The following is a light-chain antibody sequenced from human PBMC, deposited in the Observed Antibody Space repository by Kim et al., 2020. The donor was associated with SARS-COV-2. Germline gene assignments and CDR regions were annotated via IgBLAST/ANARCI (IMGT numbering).Light chain of an antibody. CDR2: DVS. J-gene: IGLJ3*02. Sequence: GQSITISCTGTSSDVGGYNYVSCDQQHPGKAPKLMIYDVSKRPSGVSNRFSGSKSGNTASLTISGLQAEDEADYYCSSYTSSSTLVFGGGTQLTVL. V-gene: IGLV2-14*04. CDR1: SSDVGGYNY. CDR3: SSYTSSSTLV.